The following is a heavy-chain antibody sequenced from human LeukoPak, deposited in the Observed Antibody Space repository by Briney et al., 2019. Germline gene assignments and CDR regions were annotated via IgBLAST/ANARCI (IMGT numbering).Heavy chain of an antibody. CDR1: GFTFSSYA. Sequence: PGGSLRLSCAASGFTFSSYAMHWVRQAPGKGLEWVAVISYDGSNKYYADSVKGRFTISRDNSKNTLYLQMNSLRAEDTAVYYCARGPPTSGVLNSCFDYWGQGTLVTVSS. V-gene: IGHV3-30-3*01. CDR2: ISYDGSNK. J-gene: IGHJ4*02. D-gene: IGHD2-8*01. CDR3: ARGPPTSGVLNSCFDY.